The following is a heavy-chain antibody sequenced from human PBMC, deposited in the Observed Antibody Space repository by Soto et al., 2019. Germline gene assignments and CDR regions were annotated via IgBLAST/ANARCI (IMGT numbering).Heavy chain of an antibody. CDR1: GFTFGSYA. V-gene: IGHV3-23*01. Sequence: EVQLLESGGGLVQPGGSLRLSCAASGFTFGSYAMSWVRQAPGKGLEWVSAISGSGGSTYYADSVKGRFTISRDNSKNTLYLQMNSLGAEDTAVYYCAKGRGYCSSTSCYVGSDYWGQGTLVTVSS. D-gene: IGHD2-2*01. CDR3: AKGRGYCSSTSCYVGSDY. J-gene: IGHJ4*02. CDR2: ISGSGGST.